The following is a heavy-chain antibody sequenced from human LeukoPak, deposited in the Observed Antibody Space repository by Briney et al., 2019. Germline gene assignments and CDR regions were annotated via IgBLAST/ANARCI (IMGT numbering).Heavy chain of an antibody. D-gene: IGHD6-13*01. V-gene: IGHV4-34*01. CDR3: ARRSLAAAGMNYYFDY. J-gene: IGHJ4*02. Sequence: SETPSLTCAVYGGSFSGYYWSWIRQPPGKGLEWIGEINHSGSTNYNPSLKSRVTISVDTSKNQFSLKLSSVTAADTAVYYCARRSLAAAGMNYYFDYWGQGTLVTVSS. CDR2: INHSGST. CDR1: GGSFSGYY.